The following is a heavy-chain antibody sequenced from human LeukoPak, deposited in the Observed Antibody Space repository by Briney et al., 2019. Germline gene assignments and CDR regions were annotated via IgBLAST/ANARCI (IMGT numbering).Heavy chain of an antibody. CDR1: GGSISSSGYY. CDR2: IYYSGST. J-gene: IGHJ6*03. Sequence: KPSETLSLTCTVSGGSISSSGYYWGWIRQPPGKGLEWIGSIYYSGSTYYNPSLKSRVTISVDTSKNQFSLKLSSVTAADTAVYYCARQDQDLSSGYYPVFYMDVWGKGTTVTVSS. D-gene: IGHD3-22*01. V-gene: IGHV4-39*01. CDR3: ARQDQDLSSGYYPVFYMDV.